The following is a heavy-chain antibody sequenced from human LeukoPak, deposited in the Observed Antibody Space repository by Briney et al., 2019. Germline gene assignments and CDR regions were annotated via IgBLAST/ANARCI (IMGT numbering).Heavy chain of an antibody. CDR3: ARMTTGFDY. CDR1: GFTFSNAW. D-gene: IGHD4-11*01. J-gene: IGHJ4*02. Sequence: GSLRLSCAASGFTFSNAWMSWVRQAPGKGLEWIGEINHSGSTNYNPSLKSRVTISVDTSKNQFSLKLSSVTAADTAVYYCARMTTGFDYWGQGTLVTVSS. V-gene: IGHV4-34*01. CDR2: INHSGST.